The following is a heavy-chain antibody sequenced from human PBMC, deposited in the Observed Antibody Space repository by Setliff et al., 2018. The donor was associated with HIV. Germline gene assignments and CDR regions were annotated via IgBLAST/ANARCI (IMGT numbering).Heavy chain of an antibody. CDR1: GFTFTSYA. D-gene: IGHD6-25*01. J-gene: IGHJ4*02. Sequence: PGGSLRLSCAASGFTFTSYAMNWVRQAPGKGLEWVSSISGSGSTTYYADFVKGRFTISRDNAKSTLYLQMNSLRVEDTAVYYCLRAAESEWGQGTLVTVSS. CDR2: ISGSGSTT. V-gene: IGHV3-23*01. CDR3: LRAAESE.